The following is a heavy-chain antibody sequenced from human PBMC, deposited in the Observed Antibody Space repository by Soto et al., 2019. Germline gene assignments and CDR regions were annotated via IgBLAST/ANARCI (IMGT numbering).Heavy chain of an antibody. Sequence: GESLKISCKASGYKFTTFWLNWVRQTPGKGLEWLGRIDPTDSFTNYSPSFEGQVTISADKSINTAYLQWSSLKASDSAMYYCARPFDTSGWYDHWGQGTLVTVSS. CDR1: GYKFTTFW. J-gene: IGHJ5*02. CDR2: IDPTDSFT. V-gene: IGHV5-10-1*01. CDR3: ARPFDTSGWYDH. D-gene: IGHD6-19*01.